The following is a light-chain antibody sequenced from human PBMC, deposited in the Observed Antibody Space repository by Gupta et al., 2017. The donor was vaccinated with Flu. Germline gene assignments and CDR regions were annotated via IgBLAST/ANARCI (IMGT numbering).Light chain of an antibody. Sequence: QSALTQPRSVSGSPGQSVTISCTGTSSDVGGYNYVSWYQQHPGTAPKLMIDDVSKRPAGVQDRFSGSKAGNTASLTISGLQAEDEADYYCCSYAGSYIFYVFGTGTKVTVL. CDR2: DVS. CDR1: SSDVGGYNY. V-gene: IGLV2-11*01. J-gene: IGLJ1*01. CDR3: CSYAGSYIFYV.